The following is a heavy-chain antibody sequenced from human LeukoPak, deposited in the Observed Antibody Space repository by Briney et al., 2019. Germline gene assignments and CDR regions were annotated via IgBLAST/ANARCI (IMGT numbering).Heavy chain of an antibody. CDR1: GFTFSSYA. D-gene: IGHD3-10*01. J-gene: IGHJ4*02. V-gene: IGHV3-23*01. Sequence: GGSPRLSCAASGFTFSSYAMSWVRQAPGKGLEWVSAISGSGGSTYYADSVKGRFTISRDNSKNTLYPQMNSLRAEDTAVYYCAKAASNMVRGAPLTQWGQGTLVTVSS. CDR3: AKAASNMVRGAPLTQ. CDR2: ISGSGGST.